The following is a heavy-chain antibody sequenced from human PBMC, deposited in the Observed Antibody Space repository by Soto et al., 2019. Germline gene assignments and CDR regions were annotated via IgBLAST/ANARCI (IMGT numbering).Heavy chain of an antibody. CDR1: GGSISSDDYY. D-gene: IGHD2-8*01. V-gene: IGHV4-31*01. J-gene: IGHJ6*02. CDR2: ISYNGFT. Sequence: QVQLQESGPGLVKPSQTLSLTCTVSGGSISSDDYYWSWIRQLPGKGLEWIGYISYNGFTYYNPSLRRPFTISVDTSKNLFSLKLTSVTAADSAVYYCARDRVFNPQFFYYAMDVWGQGTTVTVSS. CDR3: ARDRVFNPQFFYYAMDV.